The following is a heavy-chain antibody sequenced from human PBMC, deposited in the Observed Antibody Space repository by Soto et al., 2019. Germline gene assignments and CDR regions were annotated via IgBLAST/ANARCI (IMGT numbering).Heavy chain of an antibody. Sequence: QGQLVQSGVEVKWPGASVKVSCKASRYDFKSYGISWVRQAPGQGLEWMGWISGYNGDTNSAQKLQGRVTMTTDTYRGTAYLELRSLRSDDTAMYYCARDVGDDSASYNAALDVWGQGTMVIVSS. CDR1: RYDFKSYG. D-gene: IGHD3-22*01. V-gene: IGHV1-18*01. CDR3: ARDVGDDSASYNAALDV. J-gene: IGHJ3*01. CDR2: ISGYNGDT.